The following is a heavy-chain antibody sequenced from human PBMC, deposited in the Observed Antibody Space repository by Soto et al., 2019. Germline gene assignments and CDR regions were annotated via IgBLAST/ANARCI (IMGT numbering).Heavy chain of an antibody. CDR2: IWFDGTNK. V-gene: IGHV3-33*01. J-gene: IGHJ4*02. D-gene: IGHD6-19*01. CDR3: AREKYTSGWYYFDY. CDR1: GFTFSTYA. Sequence: PGGSLRLSCTASGFTFSTYAMHWVRQAPGRGLEWVAIIWFDGTNKYYADSVTGRFTISRDNSKNTLYLQMNSLRAEDTAVYYCAREKYTSGWYYFDYWGQGTLVTVSS.